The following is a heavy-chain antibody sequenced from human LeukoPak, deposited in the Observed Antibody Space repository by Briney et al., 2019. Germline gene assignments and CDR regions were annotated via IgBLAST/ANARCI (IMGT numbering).Heavy chain of an antibody. D-gene: IGHD6-13*01. CDR3: ARVEKYTSSGPTDP. J-gene: IGHJ5*02. V-gene: IGHV3-30*03. Sequence: HPGRSLRLSCAASGFTFSSYGMHWVRQAPGKGLEWVAVISYDGSNKYYADSVKGRFTISRDNSKNTLYLQMNSLRAEDTAVYYCARVEKYTSSGPTDPWGQGTLVTVSS. CDR2: ISYDGSNK. CDR1: GFTFSSYG.